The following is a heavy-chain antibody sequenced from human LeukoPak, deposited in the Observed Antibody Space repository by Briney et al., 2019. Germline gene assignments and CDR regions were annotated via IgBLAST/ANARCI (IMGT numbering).Heavy chain of an antibody. D-gene: IGHD5-18*01. CDR1: GYTFTAYY. J-gene: IGHJ6*02. Sequence: GASVKVSCKASGYTFTAYYMHWVRQAPGQGLEWMGRIIPILGIANYAQKFQGRVTITADKSTSTAYMELSSLRSEDTAVYYCARCGDTAMVTLYYYGMDVWGQGTTVTVSS. CDR3: ARCGDTAMVTLYYYGMDV. CDR2: IIPILGIA. V-gene: IGHV1-69*02.